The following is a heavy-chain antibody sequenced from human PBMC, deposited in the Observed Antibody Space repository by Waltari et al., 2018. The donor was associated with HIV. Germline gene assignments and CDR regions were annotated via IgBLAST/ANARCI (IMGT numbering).Heavy chain of an antibody. CDR2: ISAYNGNT. V-gene: IGHV1-18*01. Sequence: QVPLVQSGAEVKKPGASVQVSCKASGYTFTSYGISWVRQAPGQGLEWMGWISAYNGNTNYAQKLQGRVTMTTDTSTSTAYMELRSLRSDDTAVYYCARGGGPPAARSDYYYYYGMDVWGQGTTVTVSS. D-gene: IGHD6-6*01. CDR1: GYTFTSYG. CDR3: ARGGGPPAARSDYYYYYGMDV. J-gene: IGHJ6*02.